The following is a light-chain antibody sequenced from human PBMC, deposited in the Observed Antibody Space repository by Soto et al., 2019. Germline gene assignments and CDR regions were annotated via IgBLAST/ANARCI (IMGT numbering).Light chain of an antibody. CDR3: QHYNSYPYT. CDR2: DAS. Sequence: DIQMTQSPSTLSASVGDTVTFTCRASQSVSGWLAWYQQKPGKAPDLLIYDASSLESGVPSRFSGSGSGTEFTLTISSLQPDDFATYYCQHYNSYPYTFGQGTKVDIK. V-gene: IGKV1-5*01. J-gene: IGKJ2*01. CDR1: QSVSGW.